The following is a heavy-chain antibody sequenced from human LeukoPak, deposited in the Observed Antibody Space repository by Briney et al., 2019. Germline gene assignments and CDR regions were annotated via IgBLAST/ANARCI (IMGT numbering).Heavy chain of an antibody. CDR3: AKEGYYDFWSGYYSDY. CDR2: IRYDGSNK. D-gene: IGHD3-3*01. Sequence: PGGSLRLSCAASGFTFSSYGMHWVRQAPGKGLEWVAFIRYDGSNKYYADSVKGRFTISRDNSKNKLYLQMNSLRAEDTAVYYCAKEGYYDFWSGYYSDYWGQGTLVTVSS. CDR1: GFTFSSYG. V-gene: IGHV3-30*02. J-gene: IGHJ4*02.